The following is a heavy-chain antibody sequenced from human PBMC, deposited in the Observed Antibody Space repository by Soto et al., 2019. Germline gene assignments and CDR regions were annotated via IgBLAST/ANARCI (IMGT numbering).Heavy chain of an antibody. Sequence: GGSLRLSCAASGFTFSSYWMHWVRQAPGKGLEWVSRINSDGSSTSYADSVKGRFTISRDNAKNTLYLQMNSLRAEDTAVYYCARGGGTTTVVTPFDYWGQGTLVTVSS. J-gene: IGHJ4*02. V-gene: IGHV3-74*01. D-gene: IGHD4-17*01. CDR2: INSDGSST. CDR1: GFTFSSYW. CDR3: ARGGGTTTVVTPFDY.